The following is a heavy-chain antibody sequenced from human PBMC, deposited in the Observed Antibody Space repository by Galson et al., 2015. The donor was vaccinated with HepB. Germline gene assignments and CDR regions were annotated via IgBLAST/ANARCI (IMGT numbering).Heavy chain of an antibody. CDR2: ISAYNGNT. Sequence: SVKVSCKASGYTFTSYGISWVRQAPGQGLEWMGWISAYNGNTNYAQKLQGRVTMTTDTSTSTAYMELRSLRYDDTAVYYCARPICSSSSCYAGSNWFDPWGQGTLVTVSS. CDR3: ARPICSSSSCYAGSNWFDP. V-gene: IGHV1-18*01. D-gene: IGHD2-2*01. CDR1: GYTFTSYG. J-gene: IGHJ5*02.